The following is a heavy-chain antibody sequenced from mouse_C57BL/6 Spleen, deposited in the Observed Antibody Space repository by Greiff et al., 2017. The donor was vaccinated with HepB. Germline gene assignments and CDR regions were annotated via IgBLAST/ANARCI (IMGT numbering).Heavy chain of an antibody. Sequence: VQLKQSVAELVRPGASVKLSCTASGFNIKNTYMHWVKQRPEQGLEWIGRTDPANGNTKYDPKFQGKATITADTSSNTAYKQLSSLTTEDTAIYYCARDYGSSYDYFGYWGQGTTLTVSS. D-gene: IGHD1-1*01. V-gene: IGHV14-3*01. CDR2: TDPANGNT. CDR1: GFNIKNTY. CDR3: ARDYGSSYDYFGY. J-gene: IGHJ2*01.